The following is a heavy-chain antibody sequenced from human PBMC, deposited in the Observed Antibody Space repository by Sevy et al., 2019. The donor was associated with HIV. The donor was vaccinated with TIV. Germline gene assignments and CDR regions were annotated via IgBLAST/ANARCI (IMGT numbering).Heavy chain of an antibody. J-gene: IGHJ6*02. D-gene: IGHD3-10*01. Sequence: GGSLRLSCAASGFTFSSYGMHWVRQAPGKGLEWVAVIWYDGSNKYYADSVKGRFTISRDNSKNTLYLQMNSLRAEDTAVYYCAGDFAETMDRGVITAYYYYGMDVWGQGTTVTVSS. CDR2: IWYDGSNK. CDR3: AGDFAETMDRGVITAYYYYGMDV. CDR1: GFTFSSYG. V-gene: IGHV3-33*01.